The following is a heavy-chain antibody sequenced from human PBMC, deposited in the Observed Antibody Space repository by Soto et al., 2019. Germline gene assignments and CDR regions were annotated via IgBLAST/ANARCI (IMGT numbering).Heavy chain of an antibody. CDR3: ARLLGTSAWTGGNWFDP. V-gene: IGHV4-38-2*01. Sequence: SETLSLTCVVSGYSINRGYYWGWIRQPPGKGLEWIGTIYHSGATYYNPSLQSRVTISVDTSKNQFSLKLASVTAADTAVYYCARLLGTSAWTGGNWFDPWGQGIPVTVSS. J-gene: IGHJ5*02. CDR1: GYSINRGYY. CDR2: IYHSGAT. D-gene: IGHD6-19*01.